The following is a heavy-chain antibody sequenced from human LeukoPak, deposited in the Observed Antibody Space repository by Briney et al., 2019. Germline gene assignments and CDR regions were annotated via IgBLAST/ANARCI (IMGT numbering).Heavy chain of an antibody. V-gene: IGHV3-23*01. J-gene: IGHJ4*02. CDR3: ARDQGYDYVWGSNRYGY. Sequence: HPGGSLRLSCAASGFTFNSHAMSWVRQAPGKGLEWVSAISGGGGSTHYADFVKGRFTISRGNSKNTLSLQMNSLRVEDTAVYYCARDQGYDYVWGSNRYGYWGQGTLVTVSS. CDR2: ISGGGGST. D-gene: IGHD3-16*02. CDR1: GFTFNSHA.